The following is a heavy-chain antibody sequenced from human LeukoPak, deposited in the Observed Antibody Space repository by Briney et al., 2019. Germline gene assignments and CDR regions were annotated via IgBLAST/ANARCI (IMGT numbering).Heavy chain of an antibody. CDR2: ISGSSGST. D-gene: IGHD6-19*01. Sequence: GGSLRLSCAASGFTFSSYAMSWVRQAPGKGLEWVSAISGSSGSTYYADSVKGRFTISRDNSKNTLYLQMNSLRAEDTAVYYCAKDPYSNGWYRCDSWGQGTLVTVSS. CDR1: GFTFSSYA. J-gene: IGHJ4*02. V-gene: IGHV3-23*01. CDR3: AKDPYSNGWYRCDS.